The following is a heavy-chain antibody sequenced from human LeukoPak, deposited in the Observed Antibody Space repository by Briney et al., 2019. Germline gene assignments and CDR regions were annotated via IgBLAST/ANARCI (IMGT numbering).Heavy chain of an antibody. CDR2: ISTSSSYT. V-gene: IGHV3-11*06. Sequence: PGGSLRLSCAASGFTFSDYYMSWIRQAPGKGLEWVSYISTSSSYTNYADSVKGRLTISRDNAKNSLYLQMNSLRAEDTAVYYCARSPRIGELLDYWGQGTLVTVSS. CDR1: GFTFSDYY. J-gene: IGHJ4*02. D-gene: IGHD3-10*01. CDR3: ARSPRIGELLDY.